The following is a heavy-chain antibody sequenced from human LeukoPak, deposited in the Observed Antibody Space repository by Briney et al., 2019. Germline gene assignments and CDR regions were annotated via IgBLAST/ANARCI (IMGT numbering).Heavy chain of an antibody. Sequence: SGPTLVNPTQTLTLTCTFSGFSLSTSGMRVSWIRQPPGKALEWLARIDWDDDKYCSTSLKTRLTISKATSKNQMVLTMTNMDPVDTATYYCARIRRLYDFWSGYYEWGQGTLVTVSS. D-gene: IGHD3-3*01. CDR2: IDWDDDK. CDR3: ARIRRLYDFWSGYYE. CDR1: GFSLSTSGMR. J-gene: IGHJ4*02. V-gene: IGHV2-70*04.